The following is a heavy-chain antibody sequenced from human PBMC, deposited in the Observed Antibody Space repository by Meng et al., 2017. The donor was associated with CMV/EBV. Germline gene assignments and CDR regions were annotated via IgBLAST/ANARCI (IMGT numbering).Heavy chain of an antibody. V-gene: IGHV3-66*01. CDR3: STIEVYSSGWTPFRY. CDR2: IYSDGST. CDR1: EFTVNSKY. D-gene: IGHD6-19*01. Sequence: VQLGEYGGGFVQPGGSLRLSCAASEFTVNSKYMSWIRQTPGKGLEWLSVIYSDGSTYYADSVKGRFIISRDNSRNTVYLQMNSLRVEDTGVYYCSTIEVYSSGWTPFRYWGQGTLVTASS. J-gene: IGHJ4*02.